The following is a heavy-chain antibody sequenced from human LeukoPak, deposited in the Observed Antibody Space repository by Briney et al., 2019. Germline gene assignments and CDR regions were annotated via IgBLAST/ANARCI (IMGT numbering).Heavy chain of an antibody. CDR2: IYYSGST. J-gene: IGHJ4*02. D-gene: IGHD3/OR15-3a*01. Sequence: SETLSLTCTVSGGSISSYYWSWIRQPPGKGLEWIGYIYYSGSTNYNPSLKSRVTISVDTSKNQFSLKLSSVTAADTAVYYCARWTDDDYGDYWGQGTLVTVSS. CDR1: GGSISSYY. CDR3: ARWTDDDYGDY. V-gene: IGHV4-59*12.